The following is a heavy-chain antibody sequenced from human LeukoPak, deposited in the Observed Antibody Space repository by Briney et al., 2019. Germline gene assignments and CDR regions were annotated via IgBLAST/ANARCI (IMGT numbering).Heavy chain of an antibody. CDR3: ARGNSGCYLPQGSAFDI. CDR1: GYTFTSYD. CDR2: MNPNSGNT. D-gene: IGHD1-26*01. Sequence: ASVKVSCKASGYTFTSYDINWVRQATGQGLEWMGWMNPNSGNTGYAQKFQGRVTMTRNTSISTAYMELSSLRSEDTAVYYCARGNSGCYLPQGSAFDIWGQGTMVTVSS. J-gene: IGHJ3*02. V-gene: IGHV1-8*01.